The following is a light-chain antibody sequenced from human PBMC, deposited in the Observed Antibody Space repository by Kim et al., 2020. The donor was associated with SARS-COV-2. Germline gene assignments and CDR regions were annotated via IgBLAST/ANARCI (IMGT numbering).Light chain of an antibody. J-gene: IGKJ1*01. CDR1: HSISVY. CDR3: QQYGSSPTT. V-gene: IGKV3-20*01. CDR2: GAF. Sequence: LSPGESATLSCRASHSISVYVGWYQHKPGQSPRLLIYGAFTRATVIPDKFSGSGSGTDFTLTIGRLEPEDFAVYWCQQYGSSPTTFGQGTKVDIK.